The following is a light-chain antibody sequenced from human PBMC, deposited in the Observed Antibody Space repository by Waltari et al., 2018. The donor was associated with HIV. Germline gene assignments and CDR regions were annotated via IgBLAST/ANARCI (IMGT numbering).Light chain of an antibody. CDR3: SSYTSSSTHV. CDR1: SSDVGGYNY. CDR2: EVN. Sequence: QSALTQPASVSASPGQSITISCTGTSSDVGGYNYVSWYRQHPGEAPKVIIYEVNRRPSGVSNRFTASKSGKTASLAISGLQPEDEADYFCSSYTSSSTHVFGPGTKVTVL. V-gene: IGLV2-14*03. J-gene: IGLJ1*01.